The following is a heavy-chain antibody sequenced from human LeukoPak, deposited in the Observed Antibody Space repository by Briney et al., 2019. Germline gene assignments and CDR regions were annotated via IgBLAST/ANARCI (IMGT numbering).Heavy chain of an antibody. V-gene: IGHV4-30-2*01. CDR1: GGPISSGAYS. CDR2: IYQTGTT. CDR3: ARAIVVVVAAEYWFDP. J-gene: IGHJ5*02. Sequence: SETLSLTCAVSGGPISSGAYSWSWIRQPPGKDLEWIGYIYQTGTTYYKPSLKSRVAISVDTSKNQFSLKLGSVAAADTAVYYCARAIVVVVAAEYWFDPWGQGTLVTVSS. D-gene: IGHD2-15*01.